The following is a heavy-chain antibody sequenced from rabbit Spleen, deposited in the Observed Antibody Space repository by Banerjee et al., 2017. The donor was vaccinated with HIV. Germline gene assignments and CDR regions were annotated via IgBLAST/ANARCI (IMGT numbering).Heavy chain of an antibody. CDR3: ARDSGTSFSTYGMDL. J-gene: IGHJ6*01. CDR2: IYPDAIGST. Sequence: QSLEESGGDLVQPEGSLTLTCTASGFSFSSSYYMCWVRQAPGRGLEWVACIYPDAIGSTVYASWAKGRFTISKSSSTTVTLQMTSLTAADTATYFCARDSGTSFSTYGMDLWGQGTLVTVS. D-gene: IGHD8-1*01. V-gene: IGHV1S40*01. CDR1: GFSFSSSYY.